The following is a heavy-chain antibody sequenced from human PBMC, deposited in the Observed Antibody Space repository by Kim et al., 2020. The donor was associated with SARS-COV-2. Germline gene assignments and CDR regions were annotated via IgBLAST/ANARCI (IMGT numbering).Heavy chain of an antibody. J-gene: IGHJ3*02. V-gene: IGHV3-66*04. D-gene: IGHD6-19*01. Sequence: ESVKGRFTISRDNSKNTLYLQMNSLRAEDTAVYYCARPYSSGWSDDAFDIWGQGTMVTVSS. CDR3: ARPYSSGWSDDAFDI.